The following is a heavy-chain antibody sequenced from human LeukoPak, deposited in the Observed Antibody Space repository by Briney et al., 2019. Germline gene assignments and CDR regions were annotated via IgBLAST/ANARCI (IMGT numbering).Heavy chain of an antibody. CDR1: GFTFSSYS. D-gene: IGHD2-2*02. J-gene: IGHJ5*02. Sequence: GGSLRLSCAASGFTFSSYSMNWVRQAPGNGLEWVSSISSSSSYIYYADSVKGRFTISRDNAKNSLYLQMNSLRAEDTAVYYCARDLLGYQLLYDGKAWFDPWGQGTLVTVSS. CDR2: ISSSSSYI. V-gene: IGHV3-21*01. CDR3: ARDLLGYQLLYDGKAWFDP.